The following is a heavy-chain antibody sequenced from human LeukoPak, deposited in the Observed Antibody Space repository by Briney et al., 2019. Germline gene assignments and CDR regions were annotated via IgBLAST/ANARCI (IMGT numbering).Heavy chain of an antibody. Sequence: PSETLSLTCAVYGGSFSGYYWSWIRQPPGKGLEWIGEINHSGSTNYNPSLKSRVTISVDTSKNQFSLKLSSVTAADTAVYYCARGSGDYVRHYYYYMDVWGKGTTVTVSS. CDR3: ARGSGDYVRHYYYYMDV. D-gene: IGHD2-21*02. V-gene: IGHV4-34*01. J-gene: IGHJ6*03. CDR2: INHSGST. CDR1: GGSFSGYY.